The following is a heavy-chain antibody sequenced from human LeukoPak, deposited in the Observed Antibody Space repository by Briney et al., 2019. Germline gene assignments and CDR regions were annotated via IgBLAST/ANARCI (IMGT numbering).Heavy chain of an antibody. J-gene: IGHJ4*02. CDR3: ARGGVYCTNGVCYRRFDY. CDR1: GFTFSSYD. V-gene: IGHV3-13*01. Sequence: HPGGSLRLSCAASGFTFSSYDMHWVRRATGEGLEWVSAIGTAGDTYYPGSVKGRFTISRENAKNSLYLQMNSLRAGDTAVYYCARGGVYCTNGVCYRRFDYWGQGTLVTVSS. CDR2: IGTAGDT. D-gene: IGHD2-8*01.